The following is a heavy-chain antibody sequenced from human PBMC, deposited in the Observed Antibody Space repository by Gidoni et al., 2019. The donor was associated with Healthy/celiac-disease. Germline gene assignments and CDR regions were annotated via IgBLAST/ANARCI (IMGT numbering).Heavy chain of an antibody. D-gene: IGHD2-15*01. V-gene: IGHV1-46*01. CDR3: ARDQGGVALFDY. CDR2: INPSGGST. Sequence: QVQLVQSGAEVKKPGAAVKVSCKASGYPFTSYYMHWVRQAPGQGLEWMGIINPSGGSTSYAQKFQGRVTMTRDTSTSTVYMELSSLRSEDTAVYYCARDQGGVALFDYWGQGTLVTVSS. J-gene: IGHJ4*02. CDR1: GYPFTSYY.